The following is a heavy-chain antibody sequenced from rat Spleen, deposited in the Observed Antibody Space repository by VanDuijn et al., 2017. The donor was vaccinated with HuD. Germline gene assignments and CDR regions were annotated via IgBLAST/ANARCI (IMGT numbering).Heavy chain of an antibody. CDR2: ISTGGDNT. Sequence: EVQLVESGGGLVQPGRSLKLSCVASGFTFSDYNMAWVRQAPTRGLEWVATISTGGDNTYYRDSVKGRFTISRYNAKSTLYLQLDSLRSEDTATYYCATDTFYDGTYYPGGFDYWGQGVMVTVSS. CDR3: ATDTFYDGTYYPGGFDY. J-gene: IGHJ2*01. CDR1: GFTFSDYN. V-gene: IGHV5-25*01. D-gene: IGHD1-12*02.